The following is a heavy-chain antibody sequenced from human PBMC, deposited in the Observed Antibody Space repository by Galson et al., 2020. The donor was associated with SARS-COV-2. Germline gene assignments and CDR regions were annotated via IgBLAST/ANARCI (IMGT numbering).Heavy chain of an antibody. J-gene: IGHJ6*03. CDR2: ISSSGSTI. CDR3: ARALTGYHYYYMDV. CDR1: GFTFSDYY. Sequence: GESLKISCAASGFTFSDYYMSWIRQAPGKGLEWISYISSSGSTIYYADSVKGRFTISRDNTKNSLYLQMSSLRAEDTAIYYCARALTGYHYYYMDVWGEGTTVTVSS. D-gene: IGHD7-27*01. V-gene: IGHV3-11*01.